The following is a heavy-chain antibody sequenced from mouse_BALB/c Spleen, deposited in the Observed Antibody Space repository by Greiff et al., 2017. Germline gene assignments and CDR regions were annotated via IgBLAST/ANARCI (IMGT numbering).Heavy chain of an antibody. V-gene: IGHV14-3*02. D-gene: IGHD2-12*01. Sequence: VKLMESGAELVKPGASVKLSCTASGFNIKDTYMHWVKQRPEQGLEWMGRIDPANGNTKYDPKFQGNVTITADTSSNTVYLQLSSLTSEDTAVYYCAYQYDDVYYDLDYWGQGTSVTVSS. CDR3: AYQYDDVYYDLDY. J-gene: IGHJ4*01. CDR1: GFNIKDTY. CDR2: IDPANGNT.